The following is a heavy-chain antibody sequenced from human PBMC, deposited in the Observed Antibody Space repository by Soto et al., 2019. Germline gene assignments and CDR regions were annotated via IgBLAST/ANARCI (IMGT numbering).Heavy chain of an antibody. CDR1: GFTFSSYW. J-gene: IGHJ3*02. CDR3: ARDLGYCSGGSCYRIDAFDI. Sequence: GGSLRLSCAASGFTFSSYWMSWVRQAPGKGLEWVANIKQDGSEKNYVDSVKGRFTISRDKAKNSLYLQMNSLRAEDTAVYYCARDLGYCSGGSCYRIDAFDIWGQGTMVTVSS. CDR2: IKQDGSEK. V-gene: IGHV3-7*01. D-gene: IGHD2-15*01.